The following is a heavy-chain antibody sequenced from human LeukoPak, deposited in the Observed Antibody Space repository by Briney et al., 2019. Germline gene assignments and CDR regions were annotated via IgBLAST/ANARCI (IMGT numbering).Heavy chain of an antibody. CDR1: GFTFSTYW. V-gene: IGHV3-74*01. CDR3: ARVLYNWNDCLDY. J-gene: IGHJ4*02. CDR2: ISGDGTTT. D-gene: IGHD1-20*01. Sequence: HPGGSLRLSCAASGFTFSTYWMHWVRQAPGKGLVWVSRISGDGTTTSYADSMKGRFTISRDNAKSTLYLQMNSLRAEDAAVYYCARVLYNWNDCLDYWGQGTLVTVSS.